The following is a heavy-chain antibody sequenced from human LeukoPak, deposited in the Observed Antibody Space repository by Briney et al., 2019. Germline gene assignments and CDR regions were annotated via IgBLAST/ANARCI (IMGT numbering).Heavy chain of an antibody. V-gene: IGHV3-11*03. Sequence: GGSLRLSCAASGFTFSDYYMTWIRQAPGKGLEWVSYISSSSSYTNYADSVKGRFTISRDNAKNSLYLQMNSLRAEDTAVYYCARLVPAASYYFDYWGQGILVTVSS. CDR3: ARLVPAASYYFDY. J-gene: IGHJ4*02. CDR1: GFTFSDYY. CDR2: ISSSSSYT. D-gene: IGHD2-2*01.